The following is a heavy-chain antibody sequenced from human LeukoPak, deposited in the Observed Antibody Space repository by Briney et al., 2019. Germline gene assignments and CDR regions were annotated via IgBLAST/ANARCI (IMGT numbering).Heavy chain of an antibody. V-gene: IGHV3-7*01. Sequence: GGSLRLSCVASGFSFSSYTMSWVRQAPGKGLEWVAKMKEDGSDIHYEDSVKGRFTICRDNAKNSLCLQMSSLRVEDTAVYYCARGGARYLDSWGQGILVTVSS. J-gene: IGHJ4*02. CDR3: ARGGARYLDS. CDR2: MKEDGSDI. D-gene: IGHD3-9*01. CDR1: GFSFSSYT.